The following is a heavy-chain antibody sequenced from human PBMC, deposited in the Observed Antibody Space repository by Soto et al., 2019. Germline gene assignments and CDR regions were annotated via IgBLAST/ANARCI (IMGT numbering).Heavy chain of an antibody. Sequence: PSETLSLTCTVSGGSISSGGYYWSWIRQHPGKGLEWIGYIYYSGSTYYNPSLKRRVTISVDTSKNQFSLKLSSVTAADTAVYYGAGGGVTAMLFDYWGQGTLVTVSS. D-gene: IGHD2-21*02. CDR3: AGGGVTAMLFDY. J-gene: IGHJ4*02. CDR2: IYYSGST. CDR1: GGSISSGGYY. V-gene: IGHV4-31*03.